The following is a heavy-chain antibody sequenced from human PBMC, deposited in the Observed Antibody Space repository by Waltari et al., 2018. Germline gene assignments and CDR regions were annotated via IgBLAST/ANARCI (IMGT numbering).Heavy chain of an antibody. CDR1: GFTGSNYG. D-gene: IGHD1-26*01. CDR2: ISGSGGTT. J-gene: IGHJ4*02. V-gene: IGHV3-23*04. CDR3: AKSTGSYYEVFDY. Sequence: EVRLVASGGGLVQPGGSLTLSCAARGFTGSNYGMSWVRQAPGKGLEFVSTISGSGGTTFYADSVKGRFTMSKDNSKNTLFLQMNSLRFDDTAEYYCAKSTGSYYEVFDYWGRGTLVTVSS.